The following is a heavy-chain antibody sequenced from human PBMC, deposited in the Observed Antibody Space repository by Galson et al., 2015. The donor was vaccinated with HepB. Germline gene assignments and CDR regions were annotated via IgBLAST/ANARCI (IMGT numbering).Heavy chain of an antibody. CDR3: ARGDYVWGSYRTGPDY. V-gene: IGHV1-3*01. Sequence: SVKVSCKASGYTFTSYAMHWVRQAPGQRLEWMGWINAGNGNTKYSQKFQGRVTITRDTSASTAYMELSSLRSEDTAVYYCARGDYVWGSYRTGPDYWGQGTLVTVSS. CDR2: INAGNGNT. J-gene: IGHJ4*02. D-gene: IGHD3-16*02. CDR1: GYTFTSYA.